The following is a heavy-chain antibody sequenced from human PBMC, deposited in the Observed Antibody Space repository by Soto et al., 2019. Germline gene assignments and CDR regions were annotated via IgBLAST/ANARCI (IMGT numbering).Heavy chain of an antibody. CDR3: ARGGSSSSDFDY. D-gene: IGHD6-6*01. CDR2: IYYSGST. J-gene: IGHJ4*02. CDR1: GGSISSYY. Sequence: QVQLQESGPGLVKPSETLSLTCTVSGGSISSYYWSWIRQPPGKGLEWIGYIYYSGSTNYNTSLKSRVTISVDTSKNQFSLKLSSVTAADTAVYYCARGGSSSSDFDYWGQGTLVTVSS. V-gene: IGHV4-59*01.